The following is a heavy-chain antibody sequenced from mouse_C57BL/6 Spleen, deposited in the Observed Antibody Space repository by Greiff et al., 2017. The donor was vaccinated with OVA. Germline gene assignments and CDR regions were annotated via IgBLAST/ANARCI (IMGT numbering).Heavy chain of an antibody. CDR2: ISSGSSTI. Sequence: EVKLVESGGGLVKPGGSLKLSCAASGFTFSDYGMHWVRQAPEKGLEWVAYISSGSSTIYYADTVKGRFTISRDNAKNTLFLQMTSLRSEDTAMYYCARRYYCSSYDWYFDDWGTGTTVTVSS. J-gene: IGHJ1*03. CDR3: ARRYYCSSYDWYFDD. CDR1: GFTFSDYG. V-gene: IGHV5-17*01. D-gene: IGHD1-1*01.